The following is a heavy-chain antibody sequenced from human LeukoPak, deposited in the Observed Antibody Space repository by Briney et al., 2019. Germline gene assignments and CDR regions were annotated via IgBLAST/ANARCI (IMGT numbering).Heavy chain of an antibody. D-gene: IGHD6-19*01. CDR1: GGSISRGGYS. CDR3: AGSMAVAGLSFDY. CDR2: YSGST. J-gene: IGHJ4*02. Sequence: SETLSLTCAVSGGSISRGGYSWSWIRQPPGKGLEWIGYYSGSTYYNPSLKSRVTISVDTSKNQFSLKLSSVTAADTAVYYCAGSMAVAGLSFDYWGQGTLVTVSS. V-gene: IGHV4-30-4*07.